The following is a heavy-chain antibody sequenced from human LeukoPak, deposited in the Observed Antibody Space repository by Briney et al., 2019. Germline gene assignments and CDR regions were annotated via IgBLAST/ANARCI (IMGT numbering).Heavy chain of an antibody. CDR1: GGSFNNYF. Sequence: PSETLSLTCSVSGGSFNNYFWSWIRQPPGRGLEWIGYIYYTGSTNYNPSLGSRVTISVDTSKNQFSLNLNSMTAADTAVYYCTRGKVATSGAFDTWGQGTMVTVSS. CDR3: TRGKVATSGAFDT. CDR2: IYYTGST. V-gene: IGHV4-59*01. J-gene: IGHJ3*02. D-gene: IGHD5-12*01.